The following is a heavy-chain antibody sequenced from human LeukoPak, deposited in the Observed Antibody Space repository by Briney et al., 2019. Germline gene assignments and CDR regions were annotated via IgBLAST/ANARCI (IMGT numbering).Heavy chain of an antibody. J-gene: IGHJ5*02. CDR1: GFTFSDYY. V-gene: IGHV3-11*01. CDR2: IADSGTTM. CDR3: ARVGSNWYWLDP. Sequence: NSGGSLGLPCAASGFTFSDYYMTWIRQAPGKGLEWISYIADSGTTMYYADSVKGRFTISRDNAKNSLYLQMNSLRVEDTAMYYCARVGSNWYWLDPWGQGTLVSVSS. D-gene: IGHD6-13*01.